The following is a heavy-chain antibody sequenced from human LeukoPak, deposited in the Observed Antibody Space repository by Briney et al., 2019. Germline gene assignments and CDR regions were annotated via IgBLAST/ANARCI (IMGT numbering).Heavy chain of an antibody. CDR2: ISYDVSNK. CDR3: AMLAVASSNDY. CDR1: GFTFSDYA. J-gene: IGHJ4*02. Sequence: PGGSLRLSCAASGFTFSDYAMNWVRQAPGKGLEWVAFISYDVSNKYYADSVKGRFTMSRDNSKNTLYLQMNSLRAEDTAVYYCAMLAVASSNDYWGQGTLVTVSS. V-gene: IGHV3-30-3*01. D-gene: IGHD6-19*01.